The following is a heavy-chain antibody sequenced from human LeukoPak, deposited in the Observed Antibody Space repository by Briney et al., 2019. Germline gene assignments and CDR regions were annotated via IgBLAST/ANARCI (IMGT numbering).Heavy chain of an antibody. V-gene: IGHV4-4*07. D-gene: IGHD3-10*01. CDR1: GGSVSGYY. CDR3: VRDSGSGSNRYMDV. Sequence: PPETLSLTCTASGGSVSGYYWSLIRQPAGKGLEWIGRIYSSGITTYNPSLKSRVTMSVDTSKNQLSLKLTSVTATDTAVYYCVRDSGSGSNRYMDVWGKGTTVTVSS. CDR2: IYSSGIT. J-gene: IGHJ6*03.